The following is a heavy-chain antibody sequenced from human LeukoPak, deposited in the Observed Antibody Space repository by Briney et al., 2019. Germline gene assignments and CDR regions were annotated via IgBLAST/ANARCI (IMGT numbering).Heavy chain of an antibody. CDR3: ARHAPWYFQH. J-gene: IGHJ1*01. Sequence: PSETLSLTCTVSGGSIRSSSYYWGWIRQPPGKGLEWIGSIYYSGSTYYNPSLKSRVTISVDTSKNQFSLKLSSVTAADTAVYYCARHAPWYFQHWGQGTLVTVSS. CDR2: IYYSGST. V-gene: IGHV4-39*01. CDR1: GGSIRSSSYY.